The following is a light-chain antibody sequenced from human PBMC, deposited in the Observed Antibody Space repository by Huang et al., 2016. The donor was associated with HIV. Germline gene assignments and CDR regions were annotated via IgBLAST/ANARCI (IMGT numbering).Light chain of an antibody. CDR1: KAASSAF. V-gene: IGKV3-20*01. CDR2: GPS. CDR3: QQFGYSPFT. Sequence: VVMTQSPGTLSLSPGERASLSCRASKAASSAFLAWYQHKPGQAPRLLISGPSNRATGVPDRFSVSWSGTDFTLIIDRLEPEDFALYYCQQFGYSPFTFGGGTRLEI. J-gene: IGKJ4*01.